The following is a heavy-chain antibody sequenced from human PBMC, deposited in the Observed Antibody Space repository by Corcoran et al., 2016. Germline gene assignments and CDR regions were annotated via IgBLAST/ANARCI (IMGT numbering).Heavy chain of an antibody. CDR1: GGSISSSSYY. J-gene: IGHJ4*02. CDR2: IYYSGST. V-gene: IGHV4-39*01. CDR3: ARPIYDSSGYYYERGRAEYYFDY. D-gene: IGHD3-22*01. Sequence: QLQLQESGPGLVKPSETLSLTCTVSGGSISSSSYYWGWIRQPPGKGLEWIGSIYYSGSTYYNPSLKSRVTISVDTSKNQFSLKLSSVTAADTAVYYCARPIYDSSGYYYERGRAEYYFDYWGQGTLVTVSS.